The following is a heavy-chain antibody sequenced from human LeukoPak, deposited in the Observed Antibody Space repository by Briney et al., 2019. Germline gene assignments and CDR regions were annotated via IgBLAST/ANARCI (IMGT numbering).Heavy chain of an antibody. J-gene: IGHJ3*02. Sequence: ASVKVSCKASGYIFTDYYIHWVRQAPGQGLEWMGWISAYNGNTNYAQKLQGRVTMTTDTSTSTAYMELRSLRSDDTAVYYCASTMYGDRTANNAFDIWGQGTMVTVSS. CDR3: ASTMYGDRTANNAFDI. D-gene: IGHD4-17*01. V-gene: IGHV1-18*04. CDR2: ISAYNGNT. CDR1: GYIFTDYY.